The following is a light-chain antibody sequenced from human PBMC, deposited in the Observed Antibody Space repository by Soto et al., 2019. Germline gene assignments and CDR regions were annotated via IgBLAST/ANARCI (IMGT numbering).Light chain of an antibody. CDR1: QGIDKY. V-gene: IGKV1-39*01. CDR2: AAS. CDR3: QQGYSTPSLT. J-gene: IGKJ4*01. Sequence: DIQMTQSPSSLSASVGDRVTITCRASQGIDKYVNWYQQKPGKGPNLLIYAASNLRTGVPSRFSGSGSGTDFTLTISSLLPEDFATYFCQQGYSTPSLTFGGGTKVDIK.